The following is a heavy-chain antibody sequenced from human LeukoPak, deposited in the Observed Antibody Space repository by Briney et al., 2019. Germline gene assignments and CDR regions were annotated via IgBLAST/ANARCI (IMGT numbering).Heavy chain of an antibody. CDR3: AKRSSGYHLDY. CDR1: GFTFSSYG. J-gene: IGHJ4*02. CDR2: ISGSGGST. Sequence: GGSVRLSCAASGFTFSSYGMSWVRQAPGKGLEWVSAISGSGGSTYYADSVKGRFTISRDNSKNSLYLQMNSLRAEDTAVYYCAKRSSGYHLDYWGQGTLVSVSS. V-gene: IGHV3-23*01. D-gene: IGHD3-22*01.